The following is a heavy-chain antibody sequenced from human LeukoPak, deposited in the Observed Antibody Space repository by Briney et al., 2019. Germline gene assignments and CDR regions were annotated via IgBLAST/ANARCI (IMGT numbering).Heavy chain of an antibody. V-gene: IGHV3-33*08. D-gene: IGHD5-12*01. CDR2: IWYDGNHE. J-gene: IGHJ4*02. CDR1: GFTFSSYV. CDR3: ARPSRYGGYVQSFDY. Sequence: PGGSLRLSCAASGFTFSSYVIHWVRQAPGKGLEWLAIIWYDGNHEFYADSVKGRFTISRGNSKNTVYLQMNSLRAEDTAVYYCARPSRYGGYVQSFDYWGQGTLVTVSS.